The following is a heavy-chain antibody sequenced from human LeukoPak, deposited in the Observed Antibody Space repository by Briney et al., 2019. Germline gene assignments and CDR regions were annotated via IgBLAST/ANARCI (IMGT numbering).Heavy chain of an antibody. D-gene: IGHD6-13*01. CDR1: GFTFSSYSMN. CDR3: ARLGGSSSILFDY. CDR2: IYYSGST. V-gene: IGHV4-39*01. J-gene: IGHJ4*02. Sequence: GSLRLSCAASGFTFSSYSMNWVRQPPGKGLEWIGSIYYSGSTYYNPSLKSRVTISVDTSKNQFSLKLSSVTAADTAVYYCARLGGSSSILFDYWGQGTLVTVSS.